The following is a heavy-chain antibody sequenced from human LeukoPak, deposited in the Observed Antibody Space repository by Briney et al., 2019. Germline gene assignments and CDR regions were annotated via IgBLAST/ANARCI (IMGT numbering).Heavy chain of an antibody. J-gene: IGHJ4*02. V-gene: IGHV1-8*01. CDR1: GYTFTSYD. CDR2: VNPNSGNT. CDR3: ARVTYYHILTGSYSGGDFDH. Sequence: GASAKVSCKASGYTFTSYDINWVRQATGQGLEWMGWVNPNSGNTGFAQKFQGRVTMTRNTSISTAYMELSSLRSEDTAVYYCARVTYYHILTGSYSGGDFDHWGQGTLVTVSS. D-gene: IGHD3-9*01.